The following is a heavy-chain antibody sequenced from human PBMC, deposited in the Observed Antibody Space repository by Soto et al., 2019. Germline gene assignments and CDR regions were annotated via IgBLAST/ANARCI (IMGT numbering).Heavy chain of an antibody. CDR3: ARDSRGITIFGVPGGMDV. CDR1: GFTFSSYA. J-gene: IGHJ6*02. D-gene: IGHD3-3*01. Sequence: GGSLRLSCAASGFTFSSYAMHWVRQAPGKGLEWVAVISYDGSNKYYADSVKGRFTISRDNSKNTLYLQMNSLRAEDTAVYYCARDSRGITIFGVPGGMDVWGQGTTVTVSS. V-gene: IGHV3-30-3*01. CDR2: ISYDGSNK.